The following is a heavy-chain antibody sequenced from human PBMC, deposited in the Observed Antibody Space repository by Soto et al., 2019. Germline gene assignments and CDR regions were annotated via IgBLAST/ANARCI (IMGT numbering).Heavy chain of an antibody. V-gene: IGHV3-23*01. CDR2: LSSSGGST. CDR3: AKCELSFGPNSLSYFDY. D-gene: IGHD1-26*01. J-gene: IGHJ4*02. CDR1: GFTFNNYV. Sequence: VQQLDSGGGLVQPGGSLRLSCAASGFTFNNYVKSWVRQAPGKGLEWVSALSSSGGSTYYADSVKGRFAISRNNSKNTLYLQMNSLIAEDTAVYYCAKCELSFGPNSLSYFDYWGQGTLVAVSS.